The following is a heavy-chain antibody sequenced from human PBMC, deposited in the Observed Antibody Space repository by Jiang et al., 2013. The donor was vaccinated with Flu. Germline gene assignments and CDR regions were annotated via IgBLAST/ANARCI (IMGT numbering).Heavy chain of an antibody. V-gene: IGHV3-7*03. J-gene: IGHJ5*01. Sequence: EVQLLESGGGLVQPGGSLRLSCAASGFTFSNHWMSWVRQAPGKGLEWVANIQQHGSEEKYVDSVKGRFAVSRDNVKNAVFLQMNSLRAEDTAVYYCVRTGQVDGNNGWFDSWGQGTLVTVSS. CDR1: GFTFSNHW. CDR2: IQQHGSEE. D-gene: IGHD6-19*01. CDR3: VRTGQVDGNNGWFDS.